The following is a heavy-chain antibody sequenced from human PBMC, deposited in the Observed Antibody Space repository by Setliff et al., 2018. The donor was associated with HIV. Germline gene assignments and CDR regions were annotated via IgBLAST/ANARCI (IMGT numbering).Heavy chain of an antibody. D-gene: IGHD2-2*01. CDR3: ARQPLHCSSINCYGAVYDN. CDR2: ITPSSTET. V-gene: IGHV3-23*01. CDR1: GFTFSSYS. J-gene: IGHJ4*02. Sequence: GGSLRLSCAASGFTFSSYSVNWVRQAPGKGLEWVSVITPSSTETYYADSVKGRFTISRDDSKNTLSLQMSSLRAEDTALYYCARQPLHCSSINCYGAVYDNWGQGTLVTVSS.